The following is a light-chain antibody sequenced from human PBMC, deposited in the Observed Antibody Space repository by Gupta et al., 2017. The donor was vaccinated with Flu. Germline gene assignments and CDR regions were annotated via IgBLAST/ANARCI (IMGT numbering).Light chain of an antibody. V-gene: IGKV3-15*01. CDR3: QQNSNCPWT. CDR1: KIGSSY. Sequence: TASVAVVTGNSATVSCRANKIGSSYLSWYQKQPGQPHRLIIYGASTRATVIPARCSGSGSGKECTLTSNSLQYEDFAVYFCQQNSNCPWTFGQGTRVEIK. CDR2: GAS. J-gene: IGKJ1*01.